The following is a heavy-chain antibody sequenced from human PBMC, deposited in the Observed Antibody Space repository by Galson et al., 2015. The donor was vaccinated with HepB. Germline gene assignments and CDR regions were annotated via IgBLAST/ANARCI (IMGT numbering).Heavy chain of an antibody. D-gene: IGHD3-22*01. CDR2: ISSSSSYI. V-gene: IGHV3-21*01. J-gene: IGHJ4*02. Sequence: PLRLSCAASGFTFSSYSMNWVRQAPGKGLEWVSSISSSSSYIYYADSVKGQFTISRDNAKNSLYLQMNSLRAEDTAVYYCTRDQDYYDSSYLFDYWGQGTLVTVSS. CDR1: GFTFSSYS. CDR3: TRDQDYYDSSYLFDY.